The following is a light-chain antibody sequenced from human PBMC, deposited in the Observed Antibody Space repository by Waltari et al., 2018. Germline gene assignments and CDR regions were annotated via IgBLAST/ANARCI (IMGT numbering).Light chain of an antibody. V-gene: IGLV2-8*01. J-gene: IGLJ3*02. CDR3: CSYTGTYTLGV. Sequence: QSALTQPPSASGSPGQSVTISCTGTSSDVGAYDHVSWYQQHLGKAPKLMIYEVTKRPPGVPTRFAGTKSGNTASLTVSGLQADDEADYYCCSYTGTYTLGVFGGGTKLTVL. CDR2: EVT. CDR1: SSDVGAYDH.